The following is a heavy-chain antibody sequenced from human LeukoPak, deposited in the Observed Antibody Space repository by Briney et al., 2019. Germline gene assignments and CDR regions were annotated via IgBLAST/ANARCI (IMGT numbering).Heavy chain of an antibody. Sequence: GGSLRLSCAASGFTFSRYSMNWVRQAPGKGLEWVSSISSSSSYIYYADSVKGRFTISRDNAKNSLYLQMNSLRAEDTAVYYCARDERWLQLIDYWGQGTLVTVSS. V-gene: IGHV3-21*01. D-gene: IGHD5-24*01. CDR1: GFTFSRYS. CDR3: ARDERWLQLIDY. CDR2: ISSSSSYI. J-gene: IGHJ4*02.